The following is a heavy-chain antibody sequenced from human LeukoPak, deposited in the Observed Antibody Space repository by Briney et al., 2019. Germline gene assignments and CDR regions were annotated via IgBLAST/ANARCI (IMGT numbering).Heavy chain of an antibody. Sequence: ASVKVSCKASGYTFTSYDINWVRQATGQGLEWMGWMNPNSGNTGYAQKFQGRVTTTRNTSISTAYMELSSLRSEDTAVYYCARGWGITMFERNFDYWGQGTLVTVSS. CDR2: MNPNSGNT. V-gene: IGHV1-8*01. CDR1: GYTFTSYD. J-gene: IGHJ4*02. D-gene: IGHD3-10*02. CDR3: ARGWGITMFERNFDY.